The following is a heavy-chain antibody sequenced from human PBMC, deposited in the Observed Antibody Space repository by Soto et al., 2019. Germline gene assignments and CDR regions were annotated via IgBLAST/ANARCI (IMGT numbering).Heavy chain of an antibody. J-gene: IGHJ4*02. V-gene: IGHV4-30-4*08. CDR2: IYYSGSS. CDR1: GGSISGDYY. Sequence: PSETPSITCSVSGGSISGDYYWSWIRQSPEKGLEWIGYIYYSGSSYSNPALQSRLSMSLDTSKNHFSLKLRSVTAADTAVYYCSWWGARWPGYFDSWGQGSLV. D-gene: IGHD2-15*01. CDR3: SWWGARWPGYFDS.